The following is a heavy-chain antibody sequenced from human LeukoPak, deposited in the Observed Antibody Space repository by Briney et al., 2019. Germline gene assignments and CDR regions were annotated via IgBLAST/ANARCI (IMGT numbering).Heavy chain of an antibody. CDR2: IYSGGST. J-gene: IGHJ4*02. Sequence: GGSLRLSCAASGFNVSSNFMSWVRQAPGRGLEWVSFIYSGGSTSYTDPVKGRFTISRDTSKNTLYLQMNSLRVEDTAVYYCTRSYSGVLAHFDYWGQGTLVTVSS. CDR3: TRSYSGVLAHFDY. CDR1: GFNVSSNF. D-gene: IGHD5-12*01. V-gene: IGHV3-66*01.